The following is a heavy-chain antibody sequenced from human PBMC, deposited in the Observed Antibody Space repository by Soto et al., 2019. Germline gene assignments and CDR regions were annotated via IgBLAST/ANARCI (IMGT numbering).Heavy chain of an antibody. CDR3: ARAARGLQIL. V-gene: IGHV4-59*08. J-gene: IGHJ4*01. CDR2: IYFTGST. D-gene: IGHD5-12*01. CDR1: GGSISSYY. Sequence: QVQLQESGPGLVKPSETLSLTCTVSGGSISSYYWSWIRQPPGKGLEWIGYIYFTGSTNYNPSLKSRVTISVDTSKNQFSLKLSSVTAADTAVYYCARAARGLQILWGHGTLVTVSS.